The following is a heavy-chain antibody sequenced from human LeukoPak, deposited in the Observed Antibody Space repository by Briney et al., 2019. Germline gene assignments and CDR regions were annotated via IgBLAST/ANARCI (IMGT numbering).Heavy chain of an antibody. D-gene: IGHD2-21*01. Sequence: KPSETLSLTCAVYGGSFSGYYWSWIRQPPGKGLEWIGEINHSGSTNYNPSLKSRVTISVDTSKNQFSLKLSSVTAADTAVYYCATDLFDYMDVWGKGTTVTVSS. CDR3: ATDLFDYMDV. CDR2: INHSGST. V-gene: IGHV4-34*01. CDR1: GGSFSGYY. J-gene: IGHJ6*03.